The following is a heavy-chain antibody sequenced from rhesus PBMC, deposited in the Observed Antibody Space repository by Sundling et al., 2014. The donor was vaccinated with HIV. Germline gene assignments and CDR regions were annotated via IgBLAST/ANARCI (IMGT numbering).Heavy chain of an antibody. Sequence: QVQLQESGPGLVKPSETLSLTCAVSGGSISDHYYWNWIRQSPGKGLEWIGNIYGNSATTYYNPSLKSRVAISKDTSKNQFFLKLSSVTAADTAVYYCAREMSDYEDDYGYFYVDYWGQGVLVTVSS. V-gene: IGHV4S9*01. CDR1: GGSISDHYY. J-gene: IGHJ4*01. CDR3: AREMSDYEDDYGYFYVDY. D-gene: IGHD3-9*01. CDR2: IYGNSATT.